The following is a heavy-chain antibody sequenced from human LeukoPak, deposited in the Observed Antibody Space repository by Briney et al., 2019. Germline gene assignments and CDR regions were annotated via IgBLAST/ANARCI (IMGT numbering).Heavy chain of an antibody. CDR3: ARGGNWGSFDY. J-gene: IGHJ4*02. V-gene: IGHV1-2*02. D-gene: IGHD7-27*01. CDR1: VYTFTGNN. Sequence: GASVKLSCKGSVYTFTGNNIHWEWQGPGQGLEWVGWINPNSVGKNYAQKFQGRVTMTRDTSISTAYMELSRLRSDDTAVYYCARGGNWGSFDYWGQGTLVTVSS. CDR2: INPNSVGK.